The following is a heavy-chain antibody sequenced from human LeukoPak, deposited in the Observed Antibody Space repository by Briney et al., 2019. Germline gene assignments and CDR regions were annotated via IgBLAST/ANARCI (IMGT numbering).Heavy chain of an antibody. CDR2: MSPKSGGT. D-gene: IGHD1-14*01. CDR3: ARDGMGCDY. J-gene: IGHJ4*02. CDR1: GYAFIRYD. V-gene: IGHV1-2*02. Sequence: GASVKVSCKTSGYAFIRYDINWVRQATGQGLEWMGWMSPKSGGTNYAQKFQGRVTMTRDTSISTAYMELSRLRSDDTAVYYCARDGMGCDYWGQGTLVTVSS.